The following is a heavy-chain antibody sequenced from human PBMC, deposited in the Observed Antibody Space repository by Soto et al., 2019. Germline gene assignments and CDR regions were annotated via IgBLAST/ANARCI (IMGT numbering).Heavy chain of an antibody. V-gene: IGHV3-30*03. CDR1: GFTFSSYG. CDR2: VSYDGSNK. J-gene: IGHJ6*02. D-gene: IGHD2-21*01. CDR3: ARRIPFGYGMDV. Sequence: GGSLRLSCAASGFTFSSYGVHWVRQAPGKGLEWVASVSYDGSNKHYADSVKGRFTISRDNSRNTLDLQMNSLRAEDTAVYYCARRIPFGYGMDVWGQGTTVTVSS.